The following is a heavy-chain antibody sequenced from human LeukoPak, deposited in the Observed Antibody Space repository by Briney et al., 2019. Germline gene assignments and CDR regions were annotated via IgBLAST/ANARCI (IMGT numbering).Heavy chain of an antibody. J-gene: IGHJ3*02. V-gene: IGHV4-34*01. CDR3: ATLLLHDAFDI. CDR1: GGSFSGYY. CDR2: INHSGST. D-gene: IGHD3-22*01. Sequence: SETLSLTCAVYGGSFSGYYWSWIRQPPGKGLERIGEINHSGSTNYNPSLKSRVTISVDTSKNQFSLKLSSVTAADTAVYYCATLLLHDAFDIWGQGTMVTVSS.